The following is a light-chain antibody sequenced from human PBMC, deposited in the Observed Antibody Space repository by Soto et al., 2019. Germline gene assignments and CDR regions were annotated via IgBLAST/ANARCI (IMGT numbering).Light chain of an antibody. CDR2: AAS. V-gene: IGKV1-39*01. Sequence: DIPMTQSPSSLSASVGDRVTITCRASQSISNSLNWYQQKPGKAPDLLIYAASNLQSGVPSRFTGSGSGTDFTLTISSLQPEDFTTYYCQQSYSSPQMYTFGQGTKLEI. J-gene: IGKJ2*01. CDR3: QQSYSSPQMYT. CDR1: QSISNS.